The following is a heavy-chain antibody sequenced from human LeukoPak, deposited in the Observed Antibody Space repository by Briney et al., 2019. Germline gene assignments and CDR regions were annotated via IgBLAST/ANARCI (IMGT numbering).Heavy chain of an antibody. CDR2: IYYSGST. D-gene: IGHD1-14*01. J-gene: IGHJ3*02. CDR1: GGSISSGGYY. Sequence: SQTLSLTCTVSGGSISSGGYYWSWIRQPPGKGLEWIGYIYYSGSTNYNPSLKSRVTISVDTSKNQFSLKLSSVTAADTAVYYCARGRITGTTPAFDIWGQGTMVTVSS. CDR3: ARGRITGTTPAFDI. V-gene: IGHV4-61*08.